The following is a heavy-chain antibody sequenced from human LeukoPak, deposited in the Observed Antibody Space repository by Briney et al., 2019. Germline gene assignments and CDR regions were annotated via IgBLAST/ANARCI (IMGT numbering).Heavy chain of an antibody. D-gene: IGHD5-12*01. Sequence: PSETLSLTCTVSGGSISTYYWSWLRQPPGKGLEWIGYIHYSGSTHYNPSLKSRVTISVGTSKNQVSLKLRSVTAADTAVYYCARTTEGYAGGPGYSYYYYMDVWGKGTTVTISS. CDR3: ARTTEGYAGGPGYSYYYYMDV. CDR1: GGSISTYY. V-gene: IGHV4-59*01. J-gene: IGHJ6*03. CDR2: IHYSGST.